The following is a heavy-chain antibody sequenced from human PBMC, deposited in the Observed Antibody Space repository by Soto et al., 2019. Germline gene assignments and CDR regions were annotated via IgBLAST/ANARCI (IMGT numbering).Heavy chain of an antibody. D-gene: IGHD3-16*02. CDR2: VSSRFENT. CDR3: ARSSAGVFGIIIEGSNWLAP. J-gene: IGHJ5*02. V-gene: IGHV1-3*01. Sequence: GASVKVSCKASGYTFTKSDIQWVRQAPGQRLEWVGCVSSRFENTRSSQRFQGRVSITWDTSTSTVYMELRSLRSEDTAIYYCARSSAGVFGIIIEGSNWLAPWGQGSLVTVSS. CDR1: GYTFTKSD.